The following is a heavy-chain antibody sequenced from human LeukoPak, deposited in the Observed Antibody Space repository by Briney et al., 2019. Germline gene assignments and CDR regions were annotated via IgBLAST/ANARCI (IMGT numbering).Heavy chain of an antibody. Sequence: PSETLSLTCTVSGGSISSYYWSWIRQPPGKGLEWIGYIYYSGSTNYNPSLKSRVTISVDTSKNQFSLKLSSVTAADTAVYYCARGRDGYKDPFGYWGQGTLVTVSS. D-gene: IGHD5-24*01. V-gene: IGHV4-59*01. CDR1: GGSISSYY. J-gene: IGHJ4*02. CDR3: ARGRDGYKDPFGY. CDR2: IYYSGST.